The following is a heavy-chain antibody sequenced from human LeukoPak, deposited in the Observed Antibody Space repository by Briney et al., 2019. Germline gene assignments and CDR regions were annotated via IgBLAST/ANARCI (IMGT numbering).Heavy chain of an antibody. CDR3: ARDFPPYYYYMDV. V-gene: IGHV3-21*01. CDR2: ISSSSSYI. Sequence: GGSLRLSCAASGFTFSSYSMNWVRQAPGKGLEWVSSISSSSSYIYYADSVKGRFTISRDNAKNSLYLQMNSLRAEDTAVYYCARDFPPYYYYMDVWGKGTTVTVSS. J-gene: IGHJ6*03. CDR1: GFTFSSYS.